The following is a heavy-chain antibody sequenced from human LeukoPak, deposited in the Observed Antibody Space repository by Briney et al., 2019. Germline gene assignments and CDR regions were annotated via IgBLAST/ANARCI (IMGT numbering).Heavy chain of an antibody. Sequence: VASVKASCKASGGTFSSYAISWVRQAPGQGLEWMGRIIPIFGTANYAQKFQGRVTITTDESTSTAYMELSSLRSEDTAVYYCARERGSWSGYYNDYWGQGTLVTVSS. J-gene: IGHJ4*02. V-gene: IGHV1-69*05. CDR2: IIPIFGTA. D-gene: IGHD3-3*01. CDR1: GGTFSSYA. CDR3: ARERGSWSGYYNDY.